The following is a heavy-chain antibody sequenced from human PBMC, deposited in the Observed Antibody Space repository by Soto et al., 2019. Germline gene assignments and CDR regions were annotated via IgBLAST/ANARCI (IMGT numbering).Heavy chain of an antibody. V-gene: IGHV4-4*02. Sequence: TETLSLTCAVSGGSISSSNWWSWVRQPPGKGLEWIGEIYHSGSTNYNPSLKSRVTISVDKAKNQFSLKLSSVTAADTAVYYCARVPGSYYYGMAVWGKGTRVPV. CDR3: ARVPGSYYYGMAV. J-gene: IGHJ6*04. CDR2: IYHSGST. CDR1: GGSISSSNW.